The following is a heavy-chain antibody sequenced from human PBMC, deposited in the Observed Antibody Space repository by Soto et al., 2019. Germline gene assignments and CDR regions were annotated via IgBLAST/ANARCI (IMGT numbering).Heavy chain of an antibody. CDR1: EFTFSSYA. V-gene: IGHV3-23*01. J-gene: IGHJ3*01. CDR3: AKDSYFYGSGSLVAFDF. D-gene: IGHD3-10*01. Sequence: GSLRLSCAASEFTFSSYAMSWVRQAPGKGLEWVSATSGSGGTTYYAESVKGRFTISRDNSQKTLYLQMNSLRAEDTAVYYCAKDSYFYGSGSLVAFDFGGKGTMVTV. CDR2: TSGSGGTT.